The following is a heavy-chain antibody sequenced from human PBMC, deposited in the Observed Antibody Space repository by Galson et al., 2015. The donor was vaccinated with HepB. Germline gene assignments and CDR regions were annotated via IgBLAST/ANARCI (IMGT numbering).Heavy chain of an antibody. J-gene: IGHJ2*01. CDR2: IWYDGSNK. D-gene: IGHD2-2*01. V-gene: IGHV3-33*01. CDR1: GFTFSSYG. Sequence: SLRLSCAASGFTFSSYGMHWVRQAPGKGLEWVAVIWYDGSNKYYADSVKGRFTISRDNSKNTLYLQMNSLRAEDTAVYYCARDLVKRSAKLESRYFDLWGRGTLVTVSS. CDR3: ARDLVKRSAKLESRYFDL.